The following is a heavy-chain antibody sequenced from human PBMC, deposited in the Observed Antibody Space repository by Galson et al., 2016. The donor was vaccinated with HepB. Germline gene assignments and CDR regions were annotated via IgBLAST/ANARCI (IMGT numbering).Heavy chain of an antibody. D-gene: IGHD3-10*01. Sequence: SLRLSCATSGFTFSSYGMHWVRRAPGKGLEWVAVIWFDGSNKWYGDSVKGRFTSSRDNSRNILYLQMNSLRAEDTAVYYCARAREVRGEGYYGMDVWGQGTTVTVSS. J-gene: IGHJ6*02. CDR2: IWFDGSNK. V-gene: IGHV3-33*01. CDR3: ARAREVRGEGYYGMDV. CDR1: GFTFSSYG.